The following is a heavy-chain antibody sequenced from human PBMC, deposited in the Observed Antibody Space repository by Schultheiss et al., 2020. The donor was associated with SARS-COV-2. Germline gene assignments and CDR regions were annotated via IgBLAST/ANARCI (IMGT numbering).Heavy chain of an antibody. CDR3: AILRADYYDSSGYPYDY. J-gene: IGHJ4*02. CDR2: ISGSGGST. CDR1: GFTFGDYA. V-gene: IGHV3-23*01. Sequence: GGSLRLSCTASGFTFGDYAMSWFRQAPGKGLEWVSAISGSGGSTYYADSVKGRFTISRDNSKNTLYLQMNSLRAEDTAVYYCAILRADYYDSSGYPYDYWGQGTLVTVSS. D-gene: IGHD3-22*01.